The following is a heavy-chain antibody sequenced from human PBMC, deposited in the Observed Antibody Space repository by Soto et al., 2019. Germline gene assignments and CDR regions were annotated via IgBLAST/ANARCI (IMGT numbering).Heavy chain of an antibody. J-gene: IGHJ4*02. D-gene: IGHD6-13*01. CDR3: ARDSGTNSSSSWSLFYY. CDR1: GYTFTGYY. V-gene: IGHV1-2*04. CDR2: INPNSGGT. Sequence: ASVKVSCKASGYTFTGYYMHWVRQAPGQGLEWMGWINPNSGGTNYAQKFQGWVTMTRDTSISTAYMELSRLRSDDTAVYYCARDSGTNSSSSWSLFYYWGQGTLVTVSS.